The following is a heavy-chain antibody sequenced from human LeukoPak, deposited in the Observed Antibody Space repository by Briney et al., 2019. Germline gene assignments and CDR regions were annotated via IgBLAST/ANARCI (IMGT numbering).Heavy chain of an antibody. D-gene: IGHD3-10*01. CDR1: GFTFSSYA. CDR2: VSGSGSST. Sequence: GGSLRLSCAASGFTFSSYAMSWVRQAPGKGLEWVSAVSGSGSSTYYADSVKGRFTISRDNSKDTLYLQINSLRAEDTAVYYCAKDPSYYDSGIEPDFWGQGTLVTVSS. V-gene: IGHV3-23*01. CDR3: AKDPSYYDSGIEPDF. J-gene: IGHJ4*02.